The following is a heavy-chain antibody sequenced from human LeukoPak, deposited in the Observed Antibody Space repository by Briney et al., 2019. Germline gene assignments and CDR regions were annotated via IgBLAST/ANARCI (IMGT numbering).Heavy chain of an antibody. CDR2: ISSSSSYI. V-gene: IGHV3-21*01. D-gene: IGHD6-13*01. Sequence: PGGSLRLSCAASGFTFSSYSMNWVRQAPGKGLEWVSPISSSSSYIYYADSVKGRFTISRDNAKNSLYLQMNSLRAEYTAVYYCVISHLGSSWYVVEYFQHWGQGTLVTVSS. CDR1: GFTFSSYS. J-gene: IGHJ1*01. CDR3: VISHLGSSWYVVEYFQH.